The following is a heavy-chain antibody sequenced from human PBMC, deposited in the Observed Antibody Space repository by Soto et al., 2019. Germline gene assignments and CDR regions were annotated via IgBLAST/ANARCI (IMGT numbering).Heavy chain of an antibody. D-gene: IGHD4-17*01. CDR3: VRAPTRVAILDY. CDR1: GYTFTSYY. Sequence: ASVKVSCKASGYTFTSYYIHWVRQAPGQGLEWMAIINPSAGSTNYAQKFQDKVTMTSDTSTTTVYLELSILRSEDTAVYYCVRAPTRVAILDYWGQGTLVTVSS. J-gene: IGHJ4*02. CDR2: INPSAGST. V-gene: IGHV1-46*03.